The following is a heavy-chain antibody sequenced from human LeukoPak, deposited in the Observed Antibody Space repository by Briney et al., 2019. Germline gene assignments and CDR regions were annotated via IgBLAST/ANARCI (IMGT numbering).Heavy chain of an antibody. CDR1: GFTFEDYG. Sequence: PGGSLRLSCAASGFTFEDYGMSWVRQAPGKGLEWVSGINWNGGSTGYGDSVKGRFTISRDNTKNSLYLQMNSLRAEDTASYHCASRQGDYVRGSYADFWGQGTMVTVSS. J-gene: IGHJ4*02. CDR3: ASRQGDYVRGSYADF. V-gene: IGHV3-20*01. D-gene: IGHD3-16*01. CDR2: INWNGGST.